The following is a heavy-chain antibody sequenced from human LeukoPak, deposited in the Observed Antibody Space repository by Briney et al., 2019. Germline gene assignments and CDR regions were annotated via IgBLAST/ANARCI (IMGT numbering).Heavy chain of an antibody. CDR2: ISYDGSNK. J-gene: IGHJ4*02. D-gene: IGHD3-22*01. V-gene: IGHV3-30-3*01. CDR3: AREENYYDSSGAPLDY. CDR1: GFTFSSYA. Sequence: TGGSLRLSCAASGFTFSSYAMHWVRQAPGKGLEWVAVISYDGSNKYYADSVKGRFTISRDNSKNTLYLQMNSLRAEDTAVYYCAREENYYDSSGAPLDYWGQGTLVTVSS.